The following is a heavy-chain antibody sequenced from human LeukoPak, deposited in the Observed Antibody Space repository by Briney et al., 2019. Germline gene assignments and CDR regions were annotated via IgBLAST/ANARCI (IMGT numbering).Heavy chain of an antibody. CDR3: ARDFRAYGDYLNAFDI. D-gene: IGHD4-17*01. V-gene: IGHV4-39*07. CDR1: GCSISSSSYY. CDR2: IYYSGST. Sequence: SETLSLTCTVSGCSISSSSYYWGWIRQPPGKGLEWIGSIYYSGSTYYNPSLKSRVTISVDTSKNQFSLKLSSVTAADTAVYYCARDFRAYGDYLNAFDIWGQGTMVTVSS. J-gene: IGHJ3*02.